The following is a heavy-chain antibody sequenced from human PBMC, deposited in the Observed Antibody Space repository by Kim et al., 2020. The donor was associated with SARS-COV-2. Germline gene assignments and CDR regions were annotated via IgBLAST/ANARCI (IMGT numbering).Heavy chain of an antibody. V-gene: IGHV3-23*01. D-gene: IGHD3-3*01. CDR3: AKSANFGVIINFDY. Sequence: GGSLRLSCAASGFTFSSYAMSWVRQAPGKGLEWVSAISGSGSSTYYADSVKGRFTISRDNSKNTLYLQVNSLSAEDTALYYCAKSANFGVIINFDYWGQGTLVTVSS. CDR2: ISGSGSST. J-gene: IGHJ4*02. CDR1: GFTFSSYA.